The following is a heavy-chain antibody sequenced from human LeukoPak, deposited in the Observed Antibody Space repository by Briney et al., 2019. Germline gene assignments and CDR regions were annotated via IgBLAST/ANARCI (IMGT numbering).Heavy chain of an antibody. CDR3: ARGRGGWDHFVY. CDR2: IISILGTA. Sequence: SVKVSCKASGGTFSSYAISWVRQAPGQGLEWMGGIISILGTAHYAHKFQGRVTITTDESTSTAYMELSSLRTEDTAVYYGARGRGGWDHFVYWGEETLVTVAS. J-gene: IGHJ4*02. V-gene: IGHV1-69*05. CDR1: GGTFSSYA. D-gene: IGHD6-19*01.